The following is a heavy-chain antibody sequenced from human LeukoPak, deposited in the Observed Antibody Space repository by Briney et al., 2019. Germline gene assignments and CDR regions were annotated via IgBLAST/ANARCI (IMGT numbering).Heavy chain of an antibody. Sequence: PGGSLRLSCTASGFTFSTYWMSWVRQTPAKGLEWVANIKEDGSEEVYVDSVKGRFTISRDNAKSSLYLRMNSLRTEDTAVYYCARDPYSRSWSYGMDVWGQGTTVTVSS. CDR3: ARDPYSRSWSYGMDV. V-gene: IGHV3-7*05. CDR1: GFTFSTYW. CDR2: IKEDGSEE. J-gene: IGHJ6*02. D-gene: IGHD6-13*01.